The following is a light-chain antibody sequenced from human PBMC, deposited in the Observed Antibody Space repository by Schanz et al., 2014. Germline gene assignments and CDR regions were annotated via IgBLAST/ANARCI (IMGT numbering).Light chain of an antibody. Sequence: AIRMTQSPSSLSASTGDRVTITCRASQGISSYLAWYQQKPGKAPKLLIYKASSLESGVPSRFSGSGSGTDFTLTISSLQPEDFATYYCQQSYMSPFTFGPGTKVDI. CDR3: QQSYMSPFT. CDR2: KAS. V-gene: IGKV1-8*01. CDR1: QGISSY. J-gene: IGKJ3*01.